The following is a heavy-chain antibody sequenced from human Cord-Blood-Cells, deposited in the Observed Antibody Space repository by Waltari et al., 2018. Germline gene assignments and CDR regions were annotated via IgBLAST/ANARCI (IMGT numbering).Heavy chain of an antibody. V-gene: IGHV3-9*01. J-gene: IGHJ4*02. CDR2: ISWNRGSI. CDR1: GFPFDDYA. D-gene: IGHD6-13*01. Sequence: EVQLVEPGGGLVQPGRSLRLSCAASGFPFDDYAMHWVRQAPGKGLEWVSGISWNRGSIGYAESVKCRFTISRDNAKNSLYLQMNSLRAEDTALYYCANQQLVLYYFDYWGQGTLVTVSS. CDR3: ANQQLVLYYFDY.